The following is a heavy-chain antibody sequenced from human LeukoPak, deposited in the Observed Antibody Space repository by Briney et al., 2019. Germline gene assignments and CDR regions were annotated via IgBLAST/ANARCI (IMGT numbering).Heavy chain of an antibody. CDR3: ARDGPYYDILTGYYNPVRYFDY. CDR1: GFTFSSYS. CDR2: ISSSSSTI. D-gene: IGHD3-9*01. Sequence: GGSLRLSCAASGFTFSSYSMNWVLQAPGKGLEWVSYISSSSSTIYYADSVKGRFTISRDNAKNSLYLQMNSLRAEDTAVYYCARDGPYYDILTGYYNPVRYFDYWGQGTLVTVSS. V-gene: IGHV3-48*01. J-gene: IGHJ4*02.